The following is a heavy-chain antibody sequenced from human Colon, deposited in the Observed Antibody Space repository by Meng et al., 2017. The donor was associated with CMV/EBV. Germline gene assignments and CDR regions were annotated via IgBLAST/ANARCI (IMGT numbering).Heavy chain of an antibody. CDR3: ARGAYCTTSACETSLFDF. J-gene: IGHJ4*02. V-gene: IGHV3-7*04. CDR2: IKQDGSEK. D-gene: IGHD2-8*01. CDR1: GFTFSSYW. Sequence: GESLKISCAASGFTFSSYWMSWVRQAPGKGLEWVANIKQDGSEKYYVDSVKGRFTVSRDNARNSLYLQMNSLRAEDTAVYYCARGAYCTTSACETSLFDFWGQGTLVTVSS.